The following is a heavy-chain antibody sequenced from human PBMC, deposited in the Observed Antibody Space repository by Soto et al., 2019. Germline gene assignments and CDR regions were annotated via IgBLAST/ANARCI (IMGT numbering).Heavy chain of an antibody. CDR1: GFTFSSYA. V-gene: IGHV3-23*01. CDR2: ISGSGGST. D-gene: IGHD6-19*01. Sequence: EVPLLESGGGLVQPGGSLRLSCAASGFTFSSYAMSWVRQAPGKGLEWVSAISGSGGSTYYADSVKGQFTISRDNSKSTLYRAMDRLRAEDTAVYYWAQAVGYSCGWATFDYWGQGCLVTVSA. J-gene: IGHJ4*02. CDR3: AQAVGYSCGWATFDY.